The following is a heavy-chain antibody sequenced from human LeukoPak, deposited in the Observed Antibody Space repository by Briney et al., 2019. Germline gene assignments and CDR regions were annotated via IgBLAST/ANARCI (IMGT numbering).Heavy chain of an antibody. CDR1: GFTFSSYS. Sequence: GGSLRLSCAASGFTFSSYSMNWVRQAPGKGLEWVSYISSSSSTIYYADSVKGRFTISRDNAKNSLYLQMNSLRAEDTAVYYCARDRQQWLVRGWFDPWGQGTLVTVSS. V-gene: IGHV3-48*04. D-gene: IGHD6-19*01. J-gene: IGHJ5*02. CDR3: ARDRQQWLVRGWFDP. CDR2: ISSSSSTI.